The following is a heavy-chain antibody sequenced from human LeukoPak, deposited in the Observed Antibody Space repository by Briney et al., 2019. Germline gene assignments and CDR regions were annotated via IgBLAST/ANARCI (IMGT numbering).Heavy chain of an antibody. CDR3: ARDVGTSGWHTFDY. CDR2: ISSSGSTI. CDR1: GFTFSSYE. J-gene: IGHJ4*02. D-gene: IGHD6-19*01. Sequence: GGSLRLSCAASGFTFSSYEMNWVRQAPGKGLEWVSYISSSGSTIYYADSVKGRFTISRDNAKNSLYLQMNSLRAEDTAVYYCARDVGTSGWHTFDYWGQGTLVTVSS. V-gene: IGHV3-48*03.